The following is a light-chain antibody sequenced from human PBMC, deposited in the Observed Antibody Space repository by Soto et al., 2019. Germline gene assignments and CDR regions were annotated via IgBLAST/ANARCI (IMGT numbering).Light chain of an antibody. Sequence: EIVMSQSPATLSVSPGERATLSCRASQSVNSNYLAWYQQKPGQAPRLLIYGASTRATGIPARFSGSGSGTEFTLTISSLQSEDFAVYYCQQYNNWPPWTFGQGTKVDIK. CDR1: QSVNSN. CDR3: QQYNNWPPWT. J-gene: IGKJ1*01. CDR2: GAS. V-gene: IGKV3-15*01.